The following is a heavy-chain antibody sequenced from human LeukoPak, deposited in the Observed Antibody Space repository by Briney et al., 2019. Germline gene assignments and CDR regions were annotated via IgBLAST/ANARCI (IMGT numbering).Heavy chain of an antibody. V-gene: IGHV1-18*01. D-gene: IGHD3-10*02. CDR1: DYTFNNFF. CDR2: ISPHSHTT. CDR3: ARGQTMYY. J-gene: IGHJ4*02. Sequence: GASVNVSYTPSDYTFNNFFISWVRQAPGQGLEWVGWISPHSHTTHYAEKFQGRVTMTTDTSTTTVYMELRSPRSDDTAVYFCARGQTMYYWGQGTPVTVSS.